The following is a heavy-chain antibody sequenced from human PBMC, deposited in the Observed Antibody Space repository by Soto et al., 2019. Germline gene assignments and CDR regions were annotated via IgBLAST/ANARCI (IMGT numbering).Heavy chain of an antibody. CDR2: IFSTDGRT. V-gene: IGHV3-23*01. J-gene: IGHJ4*02. CDR1: GFTFSLYA. D-gene: IGHD4-17*01. Sequence: EVQLLESGGDLLQPGGSLTLSCTASGFTFSLYAMSWVRQAPGKGLEWVSTIFSTDGRTFYADSVEGRVAISRDNSRNTLSLQLNSLRAEDTAIYYCAKATFHRAGGEVVDSWGRGTLVTVSS. CDR3: AKATFHRAGGEVVDS.